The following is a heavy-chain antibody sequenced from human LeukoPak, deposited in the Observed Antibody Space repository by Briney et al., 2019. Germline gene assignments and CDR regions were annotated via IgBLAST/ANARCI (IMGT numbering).Heavy chain of an antibody. D-gene: IGHD2-2*01. Sequence: GGSLRLSCAASGFTFRSYGMHWVRQAPGKGLEWVAVISYDGSNKYYADSVKGRFTISRDNSKNTLYLQMNSLRAEDTVVYYCAKHHVVPAENLNLDVDYWGQGTLVTVSS. V-gene: IGHV3-30*18. J-gene: IGHJ4*02. CDR3: AKHHVVPAENLNLDVDY. CDR2: ISYDGSNK. CDR1: GFTFRSYG.